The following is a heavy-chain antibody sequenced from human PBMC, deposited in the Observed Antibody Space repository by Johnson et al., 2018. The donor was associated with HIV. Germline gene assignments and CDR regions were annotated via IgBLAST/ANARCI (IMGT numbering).Heavy chain of an antibody. D-gene: IGHD3-22*01. V-gene: IGHV3-33*01. CDR2: IWYDGSNT. CDR1: GFTFISYA. J-gene: IGHJ3*02. CDR3: AREGDSRGAGAFDI. Sequence: QVQLVESGGGVVQPGRSLRLSCAASGFTFISYAMHWVRQAPGKGLEWVAVIWYDGSNTYYADSVKGRFTISRDNSKNTLYLQMNSLRAEDTAVYYCAREGDSRGAGAFDIWGQGTMVTVSS.